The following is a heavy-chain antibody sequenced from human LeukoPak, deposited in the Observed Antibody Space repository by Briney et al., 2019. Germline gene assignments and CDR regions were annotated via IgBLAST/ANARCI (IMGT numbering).Heavy chain of an antibody. D-gene: IGHD5-12*01. Sequence: GESLKISCKASGYSFTTHWIGWVRQMPGKGLEWMGIIYPGDSDARYSPSFQGQVTISADKSISTAYLQWGSLKASDTAMYYCARPGSGYENAFDIWGQGTMVTVSS. CDR1: GYSFTTHW. CDR3: ARPGSGYENAFDI. CDR2: IYPGDSDA. V-gene: IGHV5-51*01. J-gene: IGHJ3*02.